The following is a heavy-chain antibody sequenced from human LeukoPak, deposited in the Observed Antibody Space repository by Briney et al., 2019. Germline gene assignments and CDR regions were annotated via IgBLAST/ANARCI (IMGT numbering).Heavy chain of an antibody. CDR1: GFTFSSYW. CDR2: IKQDGSEK. D-gene: IGHD6-19*01. J-gene: IGHJ4*02. CDR3: ARDRYSSGWFLEEGLDY. V-gene: IGHV3-7*01. Sequence: AGGSLRLSCAASGFTFSSYWMSWVRQAPGKGLEWVANIKQDGSEKYYVDSVKGRFTISRDNAKNSLYLQMNSLRAEDTAVYYCARDRYSSGWFLEEGLDYWGQGTLVTVSS.